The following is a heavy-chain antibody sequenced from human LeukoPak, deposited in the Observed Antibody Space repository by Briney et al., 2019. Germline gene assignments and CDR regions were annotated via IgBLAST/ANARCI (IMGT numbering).Heavy chain of an antibody. D-gene: IGHD6-6*01. CDR1: GGTFSSYA. V-gene: IGHV1-69*05. CDR3: ARDSGIAARQKYFDY. Sequence: SVKVSCKASGGTFSSYAISWVRQAPGQGLEWMGRIIPIFGTANYAQKFQGRATITTDESTSTAYMELSSLRSEDTAVYYCARDSGIAARQKYFDYWGQGTLVTVSS. J-gene: IGHJ4*02. CDR2: IIPIFGTA.